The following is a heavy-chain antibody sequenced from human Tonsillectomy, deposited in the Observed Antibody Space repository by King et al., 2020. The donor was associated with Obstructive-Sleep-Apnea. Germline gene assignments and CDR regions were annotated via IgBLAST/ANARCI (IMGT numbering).Heavy chain of an antibody. V-gene: IGHV3-30*04. CDR2: ISYDGGNK. D-gene: IGHD3-22*01. Sequence: VQLVESGGGVVQPGRSLRLSCAASGFTFSSYAMHWVRQAPGKGMEWVALISYDGGNKFYAASVKGRFTLSRDNSKNTLYLQMNSLRAEDTAVYYCARDPSSYYYDSSGYFDYWGQGTLVTVSS. CDR1: GFTFSSYA. J-gene: IGHJ4*02. CDR3: ARDPSSYYYDSSGYFDY.